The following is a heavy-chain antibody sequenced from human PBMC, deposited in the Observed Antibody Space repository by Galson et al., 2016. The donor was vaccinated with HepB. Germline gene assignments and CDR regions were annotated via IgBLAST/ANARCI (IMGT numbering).Heavy chain of an antibody. Sequence: SLRLSCAASGFTFSLYSMHWVRQAPGKGLEWVSYISSYSSTTPYADSVKGRFTIPRDNAKNSLYLQMNSLRDEDTAVYYCARGERGSYNSGYFDYWGQGTLVTVSS. CDR2: ISSYSSTT. CDR3: ARGERGSYNSGYFDY. J-gene: IGHJ4*02. CDR1: GFTFSLYS. V-gene: IGHV3-48*02. D-gene: IGHD1-26*01.